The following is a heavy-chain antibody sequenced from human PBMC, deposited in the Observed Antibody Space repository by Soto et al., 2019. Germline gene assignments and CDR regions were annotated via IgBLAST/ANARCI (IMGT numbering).Heavy chain of an antibody. D-gene: IGHD2-15*01. CDR3: AKSARSGGSCDRLDY. CDR2: IWYDGSNK. CDR1: GFTFSSYG. V-gene: IGHV3-33*06. Sequence: GGSLRLSCAASGFTFSSYGMHWVRQAPGKGLEWVAVIWYDGSNKYYADSVKGRFTISRDNSKNTLYLQMNSLRAEDTAVYYCAKSARSGGSCDRLDYWGQGTLVTVSS. J-gene: IGHJ4*02.